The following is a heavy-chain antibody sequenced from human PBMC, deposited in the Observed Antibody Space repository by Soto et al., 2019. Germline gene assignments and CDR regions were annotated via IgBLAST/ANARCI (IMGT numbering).Heavy chain of an antibody. J-gene: IGHJ4*02. V-gene: IGHV3-33*01. D-gene: IGHD6-19*01. Sequence: QVQLVESGGGVVQPGRSLRLSCAASGFSFSGYGMHWVRQAPGKGLEWVAVIWYDGSKTHYADSVKGRFTISRDNSKDTLYLQMNILRVRDTAIYYCEREYSSGSDYWGQGTLVTVSS. CDR3: EREYSSGSDY. CDR1: GFSFSGYG. CDR2: IWYDGSKT.